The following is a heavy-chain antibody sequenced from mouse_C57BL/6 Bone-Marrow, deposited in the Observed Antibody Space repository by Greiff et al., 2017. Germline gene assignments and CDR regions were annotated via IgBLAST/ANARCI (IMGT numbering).Heavy chain of an antibody. Sequence: DVKLVESGPGLVKPSQSLSLTCTVTGYSITSDYAWNWIRQFPGNKLEWMGYISYSGSTSYNPSLKSRISITRDTSKNQFFLQLNSVTTEDTATYYCAPYGNYRYFDYWGQGTTLTVSS. CDR1: GYSITSDYA. J-gene: IGHJ2*01. CDR3: APYGNYRYFDY. V-gene: IGHV3-2*02. D-gene: IGHD2-10*02. CDR2: ISYSGST.